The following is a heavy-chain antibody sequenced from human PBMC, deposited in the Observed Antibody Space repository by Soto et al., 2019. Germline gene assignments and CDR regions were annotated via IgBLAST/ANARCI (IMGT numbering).Heavy chain of an antibody. Sequence: GGSLRLSCSASGFTFSSYAMHWVRQAPGKGLEYVSAISSNGGITYYADSVKGRFTISRYNSKNTLYRQMSSQRAEDTAVYCCVKDPWGFAQEDAFDIWGQGAMVTVSS. D-gene: IGHD7-27*01. CDR2: ISSNGGIT. CDR3: VKDPWGFAQEDAFDI. J-gene: IGHJ3*02. CDR1: GFTFSSYA. V-gene: IGHV3-64D*09.